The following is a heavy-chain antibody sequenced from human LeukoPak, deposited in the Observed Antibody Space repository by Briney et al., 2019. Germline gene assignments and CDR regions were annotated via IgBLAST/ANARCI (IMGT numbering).Heavy chain of an antibody. Sequence: ASVKVSCKASGYTLTSYGISWVRQAPGQGLEWMGWISAYNGNTNYAQKLQGRVTMTTDTSTSTAYMELRSLRSDDTAVYYCARDPGSFLSSSGWLNWFDPWGQGTLVTVSS. CDR2: ISAYNGNT. CDR1: GYTLTSYG. D-gene: IGHD6-19*01. CDR3: ARDPGSFLSSSGWLNWFDP. V-gene: IGHV1-18*04. J-gene: IGHJ5*02.